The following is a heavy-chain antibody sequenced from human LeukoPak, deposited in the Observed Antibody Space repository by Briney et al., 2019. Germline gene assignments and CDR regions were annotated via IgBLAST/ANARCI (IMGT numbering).Heavy chain of an antibody. Sequence: SVKVSCKASGGTFSSYAISWVRQAPGQGLEWMGGIIPILGTANYAQKFQGRVTITADESTSTAYMELSSLRSEDTAVYYCARDYDYGDYRVSGWGQGTLVTVSS. CDR3: ARDYDYGDYRVSG. CDR2: IIPILGTA. D-gene: IGHD4-17*01. CDR1: GGTFSSYA. V-gene: IGHV1-69*13. J-gene: IGHJ4*02.